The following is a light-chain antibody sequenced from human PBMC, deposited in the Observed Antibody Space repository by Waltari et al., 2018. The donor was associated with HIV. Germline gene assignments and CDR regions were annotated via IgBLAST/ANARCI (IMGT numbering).Light chain of an antibody. Sequence: DIQMIQSPSSLSASVGDRVTTSCRTSQSINSLLNWYQQKPGKVPKLLIYGASTLESGVPSRFSGTGYGTDFSLTISNLQPEDFATYYCLQGYSSPLTFGPGTKVDIK. CDR2: GAS. V-gene: IGKV1-39*01. CDR3: LQGYSSPLT. J-gene: IGKJ3*01. CDR1: QSINSL.